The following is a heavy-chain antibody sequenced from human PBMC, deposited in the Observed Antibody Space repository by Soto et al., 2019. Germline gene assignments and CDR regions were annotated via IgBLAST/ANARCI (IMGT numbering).Heavy chain of an antibody. V-gene: IGHV4-34*01. D-gene: IGHD3-3*01. CDR1: GGSFSGYY. Sequence: SETLSLTCAVYGGSFSGYYWSWIRQPPGKGLEWIGEINHSGSTNYNPSLKSRVTISVDTSKNQFSLKLSSVTAADTAVYYCGRGGRITIFGVARRNTFDYWGQGTLVTVSS. CDR3: GRGGRITIFGVARRNTFDY. J-gene: IGHJ4*02. CDR2: INHSGST.